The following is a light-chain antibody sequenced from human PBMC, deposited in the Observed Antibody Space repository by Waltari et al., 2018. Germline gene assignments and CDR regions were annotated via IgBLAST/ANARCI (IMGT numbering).Light chain of an antibody. J-gene: IGLJ2*01. V-gene: IGLV2-14*01. CDR3: SSYTSSSTVVV. Sequence: QSALTQPASVSGSPGQSVTISCTGTSSDVGGCNYVSWYQQHPGKAPKLIIYDVSKRPSGVPTRLPGSKSGNTASLTTSRLQAEDEADYYCSSYTSSSTVVVFGGGTKLTVL. CDR1: SSDVGGCNY. CDR2: DVS.